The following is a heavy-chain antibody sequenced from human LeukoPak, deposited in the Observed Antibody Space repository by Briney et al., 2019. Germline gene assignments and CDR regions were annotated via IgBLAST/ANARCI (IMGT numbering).Heavy chain of an antibody. Sequence: KPSETLSLTCTVSGGSIKSYYWSWIRQPAGEGLEWLGHIYASGTTNYNPSLNSRVTMSVDTSKNQFSLRLASVPAADTAVYYCARVADRFGYNYGIDEYFDYWGQGTLVTVSS. CDR2: IYASGTT. D-gene: IGHD5-18*01. J-gene: IGHJ4*02. CDR3: ARVADRFGYNYGIDEYFDY. V-gene: IGHV4-4*07. CDR1: GGSIKSYY.